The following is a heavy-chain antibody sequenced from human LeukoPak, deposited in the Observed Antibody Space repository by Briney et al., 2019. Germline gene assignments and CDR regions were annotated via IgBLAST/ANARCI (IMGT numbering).Heavy chain of an antibody. Sequence: ASVKVSCKASGYTFTSYGISWVRQAPGQGLEWMGWISAYNGNTNYAQKLQGRVTMTRDTSTSTVYMELSSLRSEDTAVYYCVRDTIFGVVMMYYFDYWGQGTLVTVSS. CDR2: ISAYNGNT. CDR1: GYTFTSYG. V-gene: IGHV1-18*01. CDR3: VRDTIFGVVMMYYFDY. D-gene: IGHD3-3*01. J-gene: IGHJ4*02.